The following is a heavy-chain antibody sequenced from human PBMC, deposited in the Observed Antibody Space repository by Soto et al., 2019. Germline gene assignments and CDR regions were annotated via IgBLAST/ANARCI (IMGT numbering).Heavy chain of an antibody. CDR2: VHPSGTT. CDR3: TRHVGVPGTRGFDY. Sequence: QVHLQESGPGLVKPSGTLSLTCAVSGTSISSNFWWSWVRQPPGKGLEWIGEVHPSGTTNYNPSLKSRVTMSVDKSKNQLSLNLNSVTAADTAVFYCTRHVGVPGTRGFDYWGQGTQVAVSS. D-gene: IGHD6-19*01. V-gene: IGHV4-4*02. CDR1: GTSISSNFW. J-gene: IGHJ4*02.